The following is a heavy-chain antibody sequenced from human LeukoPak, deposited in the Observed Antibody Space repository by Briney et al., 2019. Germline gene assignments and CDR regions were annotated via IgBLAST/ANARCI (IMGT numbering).Heavy chain of an antibody. J-gene: IGHJ4*02. CDR1: GYTFTSYG. CDR2: INPNSGGT. Sequence: ASVKVSCKASGYTFTSYGISWVRQAPGQRLEWMGWINPNSGGTNYAQKFQGRVTMTRDTSISTAYMELSRLRSDDTAVYYCARVTSYGGYYFDYWGQGTLVTVSS. CDR3: ARVTSYGGYYFDY. V-gene: IGHV1-2*02. D-gene: IGHD5-18*01.